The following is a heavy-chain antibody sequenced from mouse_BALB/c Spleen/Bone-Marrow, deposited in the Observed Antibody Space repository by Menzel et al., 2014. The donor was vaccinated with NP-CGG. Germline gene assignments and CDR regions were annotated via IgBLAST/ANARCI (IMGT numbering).Heavy chain of an antibody. CDR3: ARSDGYYPYYYAMDY. J-gene: IGHJ4*01. CDR1: GYTFTSYW. Sequence: VQLQESGAELVKPGASVKLSCKASGYTFTSYWMHWVKQRPGQGLEWIGEINPSNGRTNYDEKFKSKATLTVDKSSSTAYMQLGSLTSEDSAVYYCARSDGYYPYYYAMDYWGQGTSVTVSS. CDR2: INPSNGRT. V-gene: IGHV1S81*02. D-gene: IGHD2-3*01.